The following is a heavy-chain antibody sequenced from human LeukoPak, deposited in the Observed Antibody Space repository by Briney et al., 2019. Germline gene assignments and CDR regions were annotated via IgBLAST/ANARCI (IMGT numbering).Heavy chain of an antibody. J-gene: IGHJ4*02. CDR3: AREGGSGYEFDY. V-gene: IGHV4-31*03. D-gene: IGHD5-12*01. CDR1: GGSISSGGYY. CDR2: IYYSGST. Sequence: PSETLSLTCTVSGGSISSGGYYWSWIRQHPGKGLEWIGYIYYSGSTYYNPSLKSRVTISVGTSKNQFSLKLSSVTAADTAVYYCAREGGSGYEFDYWGQGTLVTVSS.